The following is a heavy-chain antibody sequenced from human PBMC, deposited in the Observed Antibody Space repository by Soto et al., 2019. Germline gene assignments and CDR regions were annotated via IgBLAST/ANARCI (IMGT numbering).Heavy chain of an antibody. V-gene: IGHV3-48*02. Sequence: GGSLRLSCAASGFTFSSYSMNWVRQAPGKGLEWVSYISSSSSTIYYADSVKGRFTISRDNAKNSLYLQMNSLRDEDTAVYYCASGYCSGGSYYSHYWGQGTLVTVSS. CDR2: ISSSSSTI. J-gene: IGHJ4*02. CDR1: GFTFSSYS. D-gene: IGHD2-15*01. CDR3: ASGYCSGGSYYSHY.